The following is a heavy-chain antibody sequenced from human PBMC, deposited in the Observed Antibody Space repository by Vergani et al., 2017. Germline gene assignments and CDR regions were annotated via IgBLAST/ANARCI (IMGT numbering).Heavy chain of an antibody. CDR2: IIPIFGTA. V-gene: IGHV1-69*01. CDR3: AMAGYCSSTSCYTDYYYGMDV. Sequence: QVQRVQSGAEGKKPGSSVKVSCKASGGTFSSYAISWVRQAPGQGLEWMGGIIPIFGTANYAQKFQGRVTITADESTSTAYMELSSLRSEDTAVYFCAMAGYCSSTSCYTDYYYGMDVWGQGTTVTVSS. J-gene: IGHJ6*02. CDR1: GGTFSSYA. D-gene: IGHD2-2*02.